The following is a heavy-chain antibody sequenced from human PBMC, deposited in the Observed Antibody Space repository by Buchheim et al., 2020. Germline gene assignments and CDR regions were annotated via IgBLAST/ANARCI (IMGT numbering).Heavy chain of an antibody. V-gene: IGHV3-33*01. CDR2: IWYDGSNN. D-gene: IGHD6-13*01. Sequence: QVQLVESGGGVVQPGRSLRLSCAASGFTFSSYGMHWVRQAPGKGLEWVAVIWYDGSNNYYADSVKGRFTISRDNSKNTLYLQMNSLRAEDTAVYYCARDRGSSWYYGMDVWGQGTT. CDR3: ARDRGSSWYYGMDV. CDR1: GFTFSSYG. J-gene: IGHJ6*02.